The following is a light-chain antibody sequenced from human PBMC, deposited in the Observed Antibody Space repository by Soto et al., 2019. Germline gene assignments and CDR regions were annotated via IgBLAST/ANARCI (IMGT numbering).Light chain of an antibody. CDR1: QSVGSY. V-gene: IGKV3-11*01. CDR2: DAS. J-gene: IGKJ4*01. CDR3: QQRSNWHSLT. Sequence: EIVLIQSPATLSLSPGERATLSCRASQSVGSYLAWYQHKPGQAPRLLISDASNRATGIPARFSGSGSETDFTLTISSLEPEDSAVYYCQQRSNWHSLTFGGGTKVEIK.